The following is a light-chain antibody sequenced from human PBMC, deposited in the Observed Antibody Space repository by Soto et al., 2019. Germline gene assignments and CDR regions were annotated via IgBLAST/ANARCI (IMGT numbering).Light chain of an antibody. CDR3: SSYTSSSTFYV. J-gene: IGLJ1*01. CDR1: SSDVGGYNY. Sequence: QSALTQPASVSGSPGQSITISCTGTSSDVGGYNYVYWYQQHPGKAPKLMIYDVSNRPSGVSNRFSGSKSGNTASLTISGLQAEDEADYYCSSYTSSSTFYVFGTGTKLTVL. CDR2: DVS. V-gene: IGLV2-14*01.